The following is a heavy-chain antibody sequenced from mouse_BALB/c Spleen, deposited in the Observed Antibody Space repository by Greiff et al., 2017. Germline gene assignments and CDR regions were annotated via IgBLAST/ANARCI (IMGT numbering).Heavy chain of an antibody. Sequence: QVQLQQSGAELVRPGTSVKISCKASGYTFTNYWLGWVKQRPGHGLEWIGDIYPGGGYTNYNEKFKGKATLTADTSSSTAYMQLSSLTSEDSAVYFCARYRYDGYAMDYWGQGTSVTVSS. CDR2: IYPGGGYT. D-gene: IGHD2-14*01. V-gene: IGHV1-63*02. J-gene: IGHJ4*01. CDR1: GYTFTNYW. CDR3: ARYRYDGYAMDY.